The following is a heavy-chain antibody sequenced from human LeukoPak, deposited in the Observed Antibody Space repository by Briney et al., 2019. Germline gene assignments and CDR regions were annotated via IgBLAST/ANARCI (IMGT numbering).Heavy chain of an antibody. CDR1: GFTVSSNY. D-gene: IGHD3-22*01. CDR2: IYSGGST. CDR3: ASLGYYYDSTDTGY. V-gene: IGHV3-53*01. Sequence: GGSLRLSCAASGFTVSSNYMSWVRQAPGKGLEWVSVIYSGGSTYYADSVKGRFTISRDNSKNTLYLQMNSLRAEDTAVYYCASLGYYYDSTDTGYWGQGTLVTVSS. J-gene: IGHJ4*02.